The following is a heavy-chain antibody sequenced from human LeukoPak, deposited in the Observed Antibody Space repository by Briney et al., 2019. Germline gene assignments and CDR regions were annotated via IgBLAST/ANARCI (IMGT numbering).Heavy chain of an antibody. D-gene: IGHD2-2*01. V-gene: IGHV1-69*06. CDR3: ARVEWGTSCYST. J-gene: IGHJ4*02. Sequence: ASVKVSCKASGGTFSSYAISWVRQAPGQGLEWMGGIIPIFGTANYAQKFQGRVTITADKSTSTAYMELSSLRSEDTAVYYCARVEWGTSCYSTWGQGTLVTVSS. CDR2: IIPIFGTA. CDR1: GGTFSSYA.